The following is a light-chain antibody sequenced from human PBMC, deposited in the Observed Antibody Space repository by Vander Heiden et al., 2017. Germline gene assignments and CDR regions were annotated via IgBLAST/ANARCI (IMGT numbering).Light chain of an antibody. J-gene: IGKJ4*01. CDR1: QIVTRD. V-gene: IGKV3-15*01. CDR2: GAS. CDR3: QQYIHWPPLT. Sequence: EIVMTQTPATLSVSPGERSTRPCRASQIVTRDLTWYQQRPGQAPRVLTYGASTRASGIPARFSSNGSGTEFSLTITSLQSEDFAVYYCQQYIHWPPLTFGGGTKVEI.